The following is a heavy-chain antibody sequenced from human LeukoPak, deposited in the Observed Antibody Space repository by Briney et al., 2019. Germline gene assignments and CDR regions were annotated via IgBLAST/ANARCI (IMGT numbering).Heavy chain of an antibody. CDR1: GFTFSSYE. CDR3: ARDPGRAIAVAGPFDS. D-gene: IGHD6-19*01. J-gene: IGHJ4*02. Sequence: PGGSLRLSCAASGFTFSSYEMNWVRQAPGKGLEWVSCISGSGSAKYYADSVKGRFTISRDNAKNSLFLQMNSLRAEDTAVYYCARDPGRAIAVAGPFDSWGQGTLVTVSS. V-gene: IGHV3-48*03. CDR2: ISGSGSAK.